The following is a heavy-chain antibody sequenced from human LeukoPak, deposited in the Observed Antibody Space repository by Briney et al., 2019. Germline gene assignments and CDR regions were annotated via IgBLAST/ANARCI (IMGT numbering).Heavy chain of an antibody. CDR2: IYYSGST. V-gene: IGHV4-39*07. CDR1: GGSISSRSYY. J-gene: IGHJ4*02. D-gene: IGHD3-16*01. Sequence: SETLSLTCTVSGGSISSRSYYWGWIRQSPGKGLEWIGTIYYSGSTYYNPSLKSRVTIPVDTSKNQFSLKLSSVTAADTAVYYCARTHWGFDYWGQGTLVTVSS. CDR3: ARTHWGFDY.